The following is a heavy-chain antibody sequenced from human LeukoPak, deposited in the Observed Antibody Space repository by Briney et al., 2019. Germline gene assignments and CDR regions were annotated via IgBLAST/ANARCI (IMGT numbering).Heavy chain of an antibody. CDR2: ISTSSTYI. D-gene: IGHD6-13*01. CDR1: GFTFSDYN. V-gene: IGHV3-21*06. CDR3: ARVSTAASLAIDS. Sequence: GGSLRLSCAASGFTFSDYNMNWVRQAPGQGLEWVSVISTSSTYIYYADSVKVRFTISRDNAKNSLYLQMNSLRAEDTAVYYCARVSTAASLAIDSWGQGTLVTVST. J-gene: IGHJ4*02.